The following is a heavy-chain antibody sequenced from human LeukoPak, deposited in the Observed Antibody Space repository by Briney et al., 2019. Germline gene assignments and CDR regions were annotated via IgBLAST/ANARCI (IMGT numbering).Heavy chain of an antibody. J-gene: IGHJ4*02. D-gene: IGHD1-1*01. Sequence: SETLSLTCSVSGDSISSGRNYWGWIRQSPGKGLEWIASIYSSGNTHSNPSLKSRVSISVDTSKNQVSLKLYSVTASDAAVYYCARHLSGTTMSHYFDFWGQGTLVTVSS. V-gene: IGHV4-39*01. CDR1: GDSISSGRNY. CDR2: IYSSGNT. CDR3: ARHLSGTTMSHYFDF.